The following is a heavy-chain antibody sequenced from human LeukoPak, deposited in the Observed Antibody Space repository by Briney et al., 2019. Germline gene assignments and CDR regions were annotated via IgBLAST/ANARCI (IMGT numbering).Heavy chain of an antibody. CDR3: ARDREDIVVVPAAKGGYYYYYMDV. D-gene: IGHD2-2*01. V-gene: IGHV3-23*01. J-gene: IGHJ6*03. CDR1: GFTFSSYA. Sequence: PGGSLRLSCAASGFTFSSYAMSWVRQAPGKGLEWVSAISGSGGSTYYADSVKGRFTISRDNSKDTVYLQMNSLRAEDTAVYYCARDREDIVVVPAAKGGYYYYYMDVWGKGTTVTVSS. CDR2: ISGSGGST.